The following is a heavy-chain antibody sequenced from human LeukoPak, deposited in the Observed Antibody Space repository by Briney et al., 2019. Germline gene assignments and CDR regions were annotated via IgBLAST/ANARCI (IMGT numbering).Heavy chain of an antibody. CDR1: GFAFTSYP. Sequence: GGSLRLSCVASGFAFTSYPMHWVRQAPGKGLEWVSAIGGSGGKTFYAESVKGRFTISRDISKNTLFLQMDSLRAEDTAIYYCAKTNYFDSSGDKPYTTHFDYWGQGTLVTVSS. J-gene: IGHJ4*02. CDR3: AKTNYFDSSGDKPYTTHFDY. V-gene: IGHV3-23*01. CDR2: IGGSGGKT. D-gene: IGHD3-22*01.